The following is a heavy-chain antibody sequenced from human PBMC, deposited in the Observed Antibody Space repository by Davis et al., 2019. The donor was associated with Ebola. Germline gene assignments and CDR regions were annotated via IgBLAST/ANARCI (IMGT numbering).Heavy chain of an antibody. V-gene: IGHV4-34*01. CDR2: INHSGST. J-gene: IGHJ5*02. Sequence: PSETLSLTCAVYGGSFSGYYWSWIRQPPGKGLEWIGEINHSGSTNYNPSLKSRVTISVDTSKNQFSLKLSSVTAADTAVYYCARGNLVTRQLGWFDPWGQGTLVTVSS. D-gene: IGHD2-2*01. CDR1: GGSFSGYY. CDR3: ARGNLVTRQLGWFDP.